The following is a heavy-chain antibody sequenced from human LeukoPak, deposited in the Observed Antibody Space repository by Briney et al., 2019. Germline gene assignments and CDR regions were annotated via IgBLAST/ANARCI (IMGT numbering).Heavy chain of an antibody. CDR3: ARDRGGYELFDY. CDR1: GFTFSNYS. J-gene: IGHJ4*02. D-gene: IGHD5-12*01. Sequence: GGSLRLSCAASGFTFSNYSMNWVRQAPGKGLEWVSYISTRSGTIYYTDSVKGRFTISRDNAKNSLYLQMNSLRDEDTAVYYCARDRGGYELFDYWGQGILVTVSS. V-gene: IGHV3-48*02. CDR2: ISTRSGTI.